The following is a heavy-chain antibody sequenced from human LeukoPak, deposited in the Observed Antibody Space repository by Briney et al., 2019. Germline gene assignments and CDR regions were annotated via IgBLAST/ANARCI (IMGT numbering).Heavy chain of an antibody. Sequence: ASVKVSCKASGYTFTNHYMHWVRQAPGQGLEWMGIISPANGGTTYAQKFQGRVTMTRDTSTSAVYMELNSLRSDDTAVYYCARDSAAGITIFGVAPLGHYYYMDVWGKGTTVTVSS. CDR3: ARDSAAGITIFGVAPLGHYYYMDV. V-gene: IGHV1-46*01. CDR2: ISPANGGT. J-gene: IGHJ6*03. D-gene: IGHD3-3*01. CDR1: GYTFTNHY.